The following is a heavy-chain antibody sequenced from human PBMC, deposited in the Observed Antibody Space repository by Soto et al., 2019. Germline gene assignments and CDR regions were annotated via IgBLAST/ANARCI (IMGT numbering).Heavy chain of an antibody. V-gene: IGHV3-15*07. D-gene: IGHD3-22*01. J-gene: IGHJ6*02. Sequence: EVQLVESGGGLVKPGGSLRLSCAASGFTFSNAWMNWVRQAPGKGLEWVGRIKSKTDGGTTDYAAPVKGRFTISRDDXXNXLXXQMNSLETEDTAVYYCTTDQITMIVVVSYYYGMDVWGQGTTVTVSS. CDR3: TTDQITMIVVVSYYYGMDV. CDR2: IKSKTDGGTT. CDR1: GFTFSNAW.